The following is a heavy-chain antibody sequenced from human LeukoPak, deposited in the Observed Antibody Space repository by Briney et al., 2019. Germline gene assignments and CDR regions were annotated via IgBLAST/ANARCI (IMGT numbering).Heavy chain of an antibody. J-gene: IGHJ4*02. Sequence: PSETLSLTCAVYGGSFSGYYWSWIRQPPGKGLEWIGEINHSGSTNYSPSLKSRVTISVDTSKNQFSLKLSSVTAADTAVYYCARAPIGYCSGGSCFYFDYWGQGTLVTVSS. CDR3: ARAPIGYCSGGSCFYFDY. CDR2: INHSGST. CDR1: GGSFSGYY. V-gene: IGHV4-34*01. D-gene: IGHD2-15*01.